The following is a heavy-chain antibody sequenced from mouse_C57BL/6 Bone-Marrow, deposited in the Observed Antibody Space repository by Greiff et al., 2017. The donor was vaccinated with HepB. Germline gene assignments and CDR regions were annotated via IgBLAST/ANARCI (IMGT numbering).Heavy chain of an antibody. CDR3: ARRAQATDYFDY. D-gene: IGHD3-2*02. V-gene: IGHV1-82*01. J-gene: IGHJ2*01. Sequence: QVQLQQSGPELVKPGASVKISCKASGYAFSSSWMNWVKQRPGKGLEWIGRIYPGDGDTNYNGKFKGKATLTADKSSSTAYMQLSSLTSEDSAVYFCARRAQATDYFDYWGQGTTLTVSS. CDR2: IYPGDGDT. CDR1: GYAFSSSW.